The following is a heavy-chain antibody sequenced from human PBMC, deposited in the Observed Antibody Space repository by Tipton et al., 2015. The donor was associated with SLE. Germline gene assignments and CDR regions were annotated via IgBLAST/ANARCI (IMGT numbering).Heavy chain of an antibody. D-gene: IGHD3-16*01. CDR2: INHSGST. CDR1: GGSFSNYY. Sequence: TLSLTCSVYGGSFSNYYWTWIRQPPGKGLEWIGAINHSGSTSYNPSLQSRVTTSIDTSKSQFSLKLSSVTAADTAIYHCARAIGANYFHVWGQGMLVTVSA. CDR3: ARAIGANYFHV. V-gene: IGHV4-34*01. J-gene: IGHJ4*02.